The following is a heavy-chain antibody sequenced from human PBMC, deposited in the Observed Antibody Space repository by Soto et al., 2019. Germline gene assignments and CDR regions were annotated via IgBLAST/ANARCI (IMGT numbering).Heavy chain of an antibody. CDR2: MNPNSGNT. V-gene: IGHV1-8*01. J-gene: IGHJ6*02. CDR3: ARGRGTSPNYYYYYYCMDV. CDR1: GYTFTSYD. D-gene: IGHD2-2*01. Sequence: QVQLVQSGAEVKKPGASVKVSCKASGYTFTSYDINWVRQATGQGLEWMGWMNPNSGNTGYAQKFQGRVTMNRNTSISTAYMELGRLRSEDTAVYYCARGRGTSPNYYYYYYCMDVWGQGTTVTVSS.